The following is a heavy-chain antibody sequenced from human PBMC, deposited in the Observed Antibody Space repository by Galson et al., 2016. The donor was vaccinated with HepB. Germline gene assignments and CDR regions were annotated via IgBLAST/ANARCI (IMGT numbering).Heavy chain of an antibody. V-gene: IGHV3-20*04. CDR3: AKSKWLVRFDAFYI. J-gene: IGHJ3*02. D-gene: IGHD6-19*01. CDR2: INWNGGST. Sequence: SLRLSCAASGFIFDDYGMSWVRQAPGKGLEWVSGINWNGGSTGYADSVKGRFTISRDNAKNSLYLQMHSLRAEDTALYYCAKSKWLVRFDAFYIWGQGTMVTVSS. CDR1: GFIFDDYG.